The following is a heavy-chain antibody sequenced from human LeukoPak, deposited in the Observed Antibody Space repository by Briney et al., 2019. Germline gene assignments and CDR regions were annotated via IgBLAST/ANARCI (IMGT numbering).Heavy chain of an antibody. D-gene: IGHD2-2*02. V-gene: IGHV4-34*01. J-gene: IGHJ4*02. Sequence: SETLSLTCAVYGGSFSGYYWSWIRQPPGKGLEWIGEINHSGGTNYNPSLKSRVTISVDTSKNQFSLKLSSVTAADTAVYYCARGFSGYCSSTSCYMMGYYFDYWGQGTLVTVSS. CDR2: INHSGGT. CDR1: GGSFSGYY. CDR3: ARGFSGYCSSTSCYMMGYYFDY.